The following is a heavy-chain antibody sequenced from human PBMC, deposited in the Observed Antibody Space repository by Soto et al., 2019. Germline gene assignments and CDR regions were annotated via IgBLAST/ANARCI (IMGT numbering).Heavy chain of an antibody. CDR2: ISYDGSTI. CDR3: VTPGGLDY. CDR1: GFTFXSYG. D-gene: IGHD1-26*01. J-gene: IGHJ4*02. V-gene: IGHV3-30*03. Sequence: GGSLRLSCGASGFTFXSYGMHWVRQAPGKGLEWVAVISYDGSTIYYADSVKGRFTISRDDARNSLYLQMNSLRAEDTAVYYCVTPGGLDYWGRGTLVTVSS.